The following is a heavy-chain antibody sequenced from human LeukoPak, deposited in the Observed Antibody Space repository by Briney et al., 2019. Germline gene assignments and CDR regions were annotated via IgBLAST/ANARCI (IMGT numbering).Heavy chain of an antibody. J-gene: IGHJ4*02. Sequence: PGRSLRLSCAASGFTFSSYAMHWVRQAPGKGLEWVAVISYDGSNKYYADSVKGRFTISRDNSKNTLYLQMNSLRAEDTAVYYCARASDGGWGQGTLVTVSS. V-gene: IGHV3-30-3*01. D-gene: IGHD3-16*01. CDR3: ARASDGG. CDR2: ISYDGSNK. CDR1: GFTFSSYA.